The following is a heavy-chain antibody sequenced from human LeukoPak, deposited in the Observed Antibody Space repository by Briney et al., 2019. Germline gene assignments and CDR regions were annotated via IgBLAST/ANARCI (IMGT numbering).Heavy chain of an antibody. D-gene: IGHD3-16*01. CDR2: ISYDGSNK. J-gene: IGHJ4*02. V-gene: IGHV3-30*18. CDR3: AKDLGGAPSY. Sequence: GGSLRLSCAASGFTVSSNYMSWVRQAPGRGLEWVAVISYDGSNKYYADSVKGRFTISRDNSKNTLYLQMNSLRAEDTAVYYCAKDLGGAPSYWGQGTLVTVSS. CDR1: GFTVSSNY.